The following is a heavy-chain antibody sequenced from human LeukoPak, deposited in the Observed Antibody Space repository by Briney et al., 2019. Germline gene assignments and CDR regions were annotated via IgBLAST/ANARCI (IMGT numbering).Heavy chain of an antibody. D-gene: IGHD3-9*01. CDR2: ISGSGGST. Sequence: SCKASGGTFSSYAMSWVRQAPGKGLEWVSAISGSGGSTYYADSVKGRFTISRDNSKNTLYLQMNSLRAEDTAVYYCAKDEAPTYYDILTGYYRTNAFDIWGQGTMVTVSS. V-gene: IGHV3-23*01. CDR1: GGTFSSYA. J-gene: IGHJ3*02. CDR3: AKDEAPTYYDILTGYYRTNAFDI.